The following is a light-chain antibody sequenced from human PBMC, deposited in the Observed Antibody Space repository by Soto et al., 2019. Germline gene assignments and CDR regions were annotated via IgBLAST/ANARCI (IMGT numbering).Light chain of an antibody. CDR3: QQYVSIPLT. V-gene: IGKV3-20*01. Sequence: EFVLSQSPGTLSLSPGERATLSCRASQRVADTYLAWYQQRPGQAPRLLIYGAYRRATGIPERFGGSGSETDFTLTISRLEPEDFAVYYCQQYVSIPLTFGGGTKVEIK. J-gene: IGKJ4*01. CDR1: QRVADTY. CDR2: GAY.